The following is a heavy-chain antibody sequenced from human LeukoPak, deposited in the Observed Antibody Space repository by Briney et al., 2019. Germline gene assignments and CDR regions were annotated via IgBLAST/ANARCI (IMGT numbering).Heavy chain of an antibody. J-gene: IGHJ4*02. D-gene: IGHD3-9*01. Sequence: PGRSLRLSCAASRFTFSSYAMHWVRQAPGKGLEWVAVISYDGSNEYYADSVKGRFTISRDNSKNTLYLQMNSLRGEDTAVYYCARDRRYDILTGFSNFFDYWGQGTLVTVSS. CDR3: ARDRRYDILTGFSNFFDY. CDR1: RFTFSSYA. V-gene: IGHV3-30-3*01. CDR2: ISYDGSNE.